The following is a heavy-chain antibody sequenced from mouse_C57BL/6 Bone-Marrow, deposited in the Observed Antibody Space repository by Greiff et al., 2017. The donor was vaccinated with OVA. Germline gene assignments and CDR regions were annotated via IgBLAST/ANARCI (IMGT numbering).Heavy chain of an antibody. CDR1: GYTFTSYW. Sequence: VQLQQPGAELVKPGASVKMSCKASGYTFTSYWLTWVKQRPGQGLEWIGDIYPGSGSTNYNEKFKSKATLTVDTSSSTAYMQLSSLTSEDSAVYYCARDGGNSYAMDYWGQGTSVTVSS. V-gene: IGHV1-55*01. D-gene: IGHD2-1*01. CDR3: ARDGGNSYAMDY. CDR2: IYPGSGST. J-gene: IGHJ4*01.